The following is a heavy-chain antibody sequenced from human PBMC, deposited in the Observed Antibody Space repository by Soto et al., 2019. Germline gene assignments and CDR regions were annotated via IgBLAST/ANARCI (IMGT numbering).Heavy chain of an antibody. Sequence: EVQLLESGGGLVQPGGSLRLSCAAAGFTFSSYAMSWVRQAPGKGLEWVSVISGSGDRTYYADSGRGRFTISRDNSKNTLYLQMNSLRAEDTAVYYCAKDRDGAAAGPTKFYGMDVWGQGTTVSVSS. CDR3: AKDRDGAAAGPTKFYGMDV. J-gene: IGHJ6*02. D-gene: IGHD6-13*01. CDR2: ISGSGDRT. V-gene: IGHV3-23*01. CDR1: GFTFSSYA.